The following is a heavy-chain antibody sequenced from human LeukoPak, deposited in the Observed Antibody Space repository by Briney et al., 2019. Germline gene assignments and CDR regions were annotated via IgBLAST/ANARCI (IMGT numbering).Heavy chain of an antibody. V-gene: IGHV1-46*01. J-gene: IGHJ4*02. CDR2: INPSGGST. CDR3: ARDPSYSSGWYYFDY. Sequence: ASVKVSCKASGYTFTSYYMHWVRQAPGQGLEWMGIINPSGGSTSYAQKFQGRVTMTRDTSTSTAYMELSSLRSEDTTVYYCARDPSYSSGWYYFDYWGQGTLVTVSS. D-gene: IGHD6-19*01. CDR1: GYTFTSYY.